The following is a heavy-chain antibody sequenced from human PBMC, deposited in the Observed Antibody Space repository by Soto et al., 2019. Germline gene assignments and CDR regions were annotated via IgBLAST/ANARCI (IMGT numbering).Heavy chain of an antibody. CDR1: GFTVSSNY. V-gene: IGHV3-66*01. J-gene: IGHJ4*02. Sequence: PGGSLRLSCAASGFTVSSNYMSWVRQAPGKGLEWVSVICSGGSTYYADSVKGRFTISRDNSKNTLYLQMNSLRAEDTAVYYCVKINPPPPHYWGQGTLVTVSS. CDR3: VKINPPPPHY. D-gene: IGHD3-16*01. CDR2: ICSGGST.